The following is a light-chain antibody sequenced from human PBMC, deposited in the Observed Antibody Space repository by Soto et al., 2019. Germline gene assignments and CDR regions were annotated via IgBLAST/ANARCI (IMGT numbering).Light chain of an antibody. V-gene: IGKV1-39*01. CDR3: QQSYSTPPLT. Sequence: DIQMTQSTSSLSASVGDRVTITCRASQSISSYLNWYQQKPGKAPKLLIYAASSLQSGVPSRFIGSGSGTDFTLTISSLQPEDFATYYCQQSYSTPPLTFGGGTKVEIK. CDR2: AAS. J-gene: IGKJ4*01. CDR1: QSISSY.